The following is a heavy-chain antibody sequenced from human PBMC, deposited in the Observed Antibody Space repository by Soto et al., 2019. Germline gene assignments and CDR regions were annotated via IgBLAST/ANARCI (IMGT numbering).Heavy chain of an antibody. CDR2: ISAYNGNT. CDR3: AREQPPGHFYFGMDV. Sequence: ASVKVSCTASGSTFATYGISWVRQAPGQGLEWMGWISAYNGNTNYAEKLQGRLTMTTDTSTTTAYMELRSLRSDDTAVYYCAREQPPGHFYFGMDVWGQGTTVTVSS. V-gene: IGHV1-18*01. CDR1: GSTFATYG. D-gene: IGHD6-13*01. J-gene: IGHJ6*02.